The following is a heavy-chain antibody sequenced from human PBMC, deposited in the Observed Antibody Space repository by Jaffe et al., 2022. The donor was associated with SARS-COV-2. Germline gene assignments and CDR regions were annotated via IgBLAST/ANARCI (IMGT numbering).Heavy chain of an antibody. CDR2: ISGSGGNT. V-gene: IGHV3-23*01. J-gene: IGHJ4*02. CDR1: GFTFSSYA. CDR3: AKDTSSAVRVYYFDY. D-gene: IGHD2-2*01. Sequence: EVQLLESGGGLVQPGGSLRLSCAASGFTFSSYAMGWVRQAPGEGLEWVSGISGSGGNTYYADSVKGRFTISRDNSKNTLYLQMNSLRAEDTAVYYCAKDTSSAVRVYYFDYWGQGTLVTVSS.